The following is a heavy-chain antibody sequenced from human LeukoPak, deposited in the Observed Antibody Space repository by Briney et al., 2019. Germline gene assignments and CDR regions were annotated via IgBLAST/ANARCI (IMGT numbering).Heavy chain of an antibody. CDR2: INTDGSST. V-gene: IGHV3-74*01. CDR3: AKDPIKWELLYYFDY. Sequence: GGSLRLSCAASGVTFSSYGMHWVRQAQGKGLGWVSRINTDGSSTSYADSVKGRFTISRDNAKNTLYLQMNSLRAEDTAVYYCAKDPIKWELLYYFDYWGQGTLVTVSS. D-gene: IGHD1-26*01. J-gene: IGHJ4*02. CDR1: GVTFSSYG.